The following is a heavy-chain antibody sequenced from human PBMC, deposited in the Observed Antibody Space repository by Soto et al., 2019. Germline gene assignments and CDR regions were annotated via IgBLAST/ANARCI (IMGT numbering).Heavy chain of an antibody. V-gene: IGHV4-39*01. CDR1: GGSISTSGNY. CDR3: ARLPLVRGLPA. CDR2: IYYGGTT. Sequence: QLHLQEWGPGRVKPSGTMSLMCSVSGGSISTSGNYWGWVRQAPETGLEWIGSIYYGGTTNYNPSLKRRVTMSVDTSKNQFSLKLTSVTAADTAVYYCARLPLVRGLPAWGQGTLVTVSS. J-gene: IGHJ5*02. D-gene: IGHD3-10*01.